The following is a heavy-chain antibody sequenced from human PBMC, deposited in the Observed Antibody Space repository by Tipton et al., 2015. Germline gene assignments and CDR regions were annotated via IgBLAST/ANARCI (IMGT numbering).Heavy chain of an antibody. CDR2: TYYRSRWYN. V-gene: IGHV6-1*01. J-gene: IGHJ4*02. D-gene: IGHD3-16*01. CDR3: ARERENSYGSFDH. CDR1: GDSVSSNSDA. Sequence: GLVKPSQTLSLTCAISGDSVSSNSDAWNWIRQSPSRGLEWLGRTYYRSRWYNDYAVSVKSRITINPDTSKNQFSLQLNSVTPEDTAVYYCARERENSYGSFDHWGQGSLVTVSS.